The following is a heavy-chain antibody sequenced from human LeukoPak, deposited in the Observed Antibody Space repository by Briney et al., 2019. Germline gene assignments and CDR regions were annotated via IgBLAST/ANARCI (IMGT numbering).Heavy chain of an antibody. J-gene: IGHJ4*02. CDR3: ARDAYYYDSSGYYLGY. Sequence: SVKVSCKASGGTFSSYAISWVRQAPGQGLEWMGGIIPIFVTANYAQKFQGRVTITTDESTSTAYMELSSLRSEDTAVYYCARDAYYYDSSGYYLGYWGQGTLVTVSS. CDR2: IIPIFVTA. D-gene: IGHD3-22*01. V-gene: IGHV1-69*05. CDR1: GGTFSSYA.